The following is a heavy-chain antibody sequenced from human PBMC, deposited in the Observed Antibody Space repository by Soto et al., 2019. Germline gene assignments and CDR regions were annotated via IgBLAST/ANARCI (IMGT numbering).Heavy chain of an antibody. V-gene: IGHV4-4*02. CDR1: GVSIRSNKC. CDR3: ARNSAVYGMDV. Sequence: SDTLSLNCAVPGVSIRSNKCWSWVRQPPEKGLEWIGEMYHTGSTNYNPSLKSRVTISVDKSKNQFSLKLSSVTAADTAVYYCARNSAVYGMDVWGQGTTVT. D-gene: IGHD2-15*01. J-gene: IGHJ6*02. CDR2: MYHTGST.